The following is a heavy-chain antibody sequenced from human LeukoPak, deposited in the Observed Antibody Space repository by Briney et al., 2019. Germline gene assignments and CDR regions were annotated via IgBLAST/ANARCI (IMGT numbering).Heavy chain of an antibody. D-gene: IGHD1-26*01. V-gene: IGHV3-48*03. CDR1: GFTFSSYE. J-gene: IGHJ4*02. Sequence: GGSLRLSCAASGFTFSSYEMNWVRQAPGKGLEWVSYISSSGSTIYYADSVKGRFTISRDNAKNSLYLQMNSLRAEDTAVYYCARDPVIVGACFDYWGQGTLVTVSS. CDR2: ISSSGSTI. CDR3: ARDPVIVGACFDY.